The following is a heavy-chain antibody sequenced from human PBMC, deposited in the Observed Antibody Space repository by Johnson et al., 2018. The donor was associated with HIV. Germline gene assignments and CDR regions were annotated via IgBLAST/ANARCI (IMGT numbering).Heavy chain of an antibody. Sequence: VQLVESGGDSVQPGGSLRLSCAASGFIFSNYWMHWVRQAPGKGLIWVACIKTDGSDTNYADSVKGRFTISRDNSKNTLYLQMNSLRAEDTALYYCTREGGIGQGLDLWGQGTLVTVSS. CDR1: GFIFSNYW. CDR3: TREGGIGQGLDL. D-gene: IGHD3-16*01. V-gene: IGHV3-74*01. CDR2: IKTDGSDT. J-gene: IGHJ3*01.